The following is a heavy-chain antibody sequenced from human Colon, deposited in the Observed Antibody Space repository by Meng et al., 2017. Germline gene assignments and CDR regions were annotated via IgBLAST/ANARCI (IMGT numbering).Heavy chain of an antibody. D-gene: IGHD2-21*02. CDR3: ARVNGDFDEAWFDP. J-gene: IGHJ5*02. CDR2: VYYTGNT. Sequence: GPGLVNPSETLALTCTVSGGSVSSGDYSWSWIRQPPGKGLEWLGYVYYTGNTNYNPSLKNRVTISLDTSNNQFSLKLTSMTAADAAIYYCARVNGDFDEAWFDPWGQGTLVTVSS. V-gene: IGHV4-61*08. CDR1: GGSVSSGDYS.